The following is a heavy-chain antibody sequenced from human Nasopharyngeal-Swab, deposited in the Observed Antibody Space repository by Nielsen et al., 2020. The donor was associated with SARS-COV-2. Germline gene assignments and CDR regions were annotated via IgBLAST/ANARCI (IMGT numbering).Heavy chain of an antibody. CDR2: INPNSGGT. V-gene: IGHV1-2*06. D-gene: IGHD1-26*01. CDR3: AKDRDSGDESGEYYHYYGIDV. CDR1: GYIFTTYD. J-gene: IGHJ6*02. Sequence: ASVKVSCKASGYIFTTYDINWVRQAPGQGLEWMGRINPNSGGTNYAQKFQGRVTMTRDTSISKAYMELSRLRSDDTAVYNCAKDRDSGDESGEYYHYYGIDVWGQGTLVTVTS.